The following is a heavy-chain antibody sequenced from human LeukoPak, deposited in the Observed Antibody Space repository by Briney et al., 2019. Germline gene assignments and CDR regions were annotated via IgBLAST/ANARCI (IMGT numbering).Heavy chain of an antibody. J-gene: IGHJ4*01. D-gene: IGHD3-22*01. CDR3: ARDTDAYGPGNYYYRLDD. CDR2: ISSSSSYI. V-gene: IGHV3-21*01. Sequence: GGSLRLSCAASGFTFNRYNMNWVRRAPGKGLEWVSSISSSSSYIYYADSVKGRFTISRDNAKNSLYLQMSSLRAEDTAVYYCARDTDAYGPGNYYYRLDDWGKGTLVTVSS. CDR1: GFTFNRYN.